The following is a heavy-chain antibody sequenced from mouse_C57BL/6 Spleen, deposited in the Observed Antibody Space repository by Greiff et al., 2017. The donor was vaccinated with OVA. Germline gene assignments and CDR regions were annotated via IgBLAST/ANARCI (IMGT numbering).Heavy chain of an antibody. Sequence: VQLQQSGAELVRPGASVKLSCTASGFNIKDYYMHWVKQRPEQGLEWIGRIDPEDGATEYAPKFPGKATMTADTTSNTAYRQLSSLTSEDTAVYYCTFYGNWDYWGQGTTLTVSS. D-gene: IGHD2-1*01. CDR1: GFNIKDYY. J-gene: IGHJ2*01. CDR2: IDPEDGAT. CDR3: TFYGNWDY. V-gene: IGHV14-1*01.